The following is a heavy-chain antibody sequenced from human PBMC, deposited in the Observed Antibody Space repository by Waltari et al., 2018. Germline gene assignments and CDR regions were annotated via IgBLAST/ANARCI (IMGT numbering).Heavy chain of an antibody. Sequence: QVQLVQSGAEVKKPGASVKVSCKGSLYNFPNYGVSWVRQAPGQGLEWMGWSSGYNGNTKYAQKVQGRGTMTTDTSTSTAYLELRSLKSDDAAVYYCAGSTSPLGYYYYGMDVWGQGTTVTVSS. J-gene: IGHJ6*02. CDR2: SSGYNGNT. CDR1: LYNFPNYG. CDR3: AGSTSPLGYYYYGMDV. V-gene: IGHV1-18*04. D-gene: IGHD1-26*01.